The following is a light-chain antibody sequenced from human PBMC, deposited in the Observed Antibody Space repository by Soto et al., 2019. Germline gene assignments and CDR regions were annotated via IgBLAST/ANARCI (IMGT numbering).Light chain of an antibody. CDR2: RNN. Sequence: QSVLTQPPSASGTPGQRVTISCSGSSSNIGSNYVYWYQQLPGTAPKLLIYRNNQRPSGVPDRFYGSKSGTSASLAISGLRSADEADYYCAAWDDSLSGHVVFGGGTKLTVL. J-gene: IGLJ2*01. CDR1: SSNIGSNY. V-gene: IGLV1-47*01. CDR3: AAWDDSLSGHVV.